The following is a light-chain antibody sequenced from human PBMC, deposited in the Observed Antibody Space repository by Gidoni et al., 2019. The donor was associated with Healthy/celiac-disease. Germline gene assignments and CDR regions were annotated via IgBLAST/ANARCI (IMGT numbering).Light chain of an antibody. CDR1: QSVSSSY. CDR3: QRYGSSIT. CDR2: GAS. V-gene: IGKV3-20*01. Sequence: EIELTQSPGTLSLSPGERATLSCRASQSVSSSYLAWYQQTPGQAPRLLIYGASCRATGIPDWFSSSGSGTDFTLTISRLEPEDFAVYYCQRYGSSITFGQGTRLEIK. J-gene: IGKJ5*01.